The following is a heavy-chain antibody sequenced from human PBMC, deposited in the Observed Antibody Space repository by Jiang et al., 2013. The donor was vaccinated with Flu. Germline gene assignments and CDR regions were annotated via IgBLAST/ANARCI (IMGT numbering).Heavy chain of an antibody. CDR2: IYHSGST. V-gene: IGHV4-4*02. CDR3: ARDRGYCSSTSCYNWFDP. D-gene: IGHD2-2*01. J-gene: IGHJ5*02. Sequence: GPGLVKPSGTLSLTCAVSGGSISSSNWWSWVRQPPGKGLEWIGEIYHSGSTNYNPSLKSRVTISVDKSKNQFSLKLSSVTAADTAVYYCARDRGYCSSTSCYNWFDPWGQGTLVTVSS. CDR1: GGSISSSNW.